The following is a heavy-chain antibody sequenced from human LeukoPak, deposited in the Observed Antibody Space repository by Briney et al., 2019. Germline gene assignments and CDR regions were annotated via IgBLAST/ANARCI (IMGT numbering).Heavy chain of an antibody. Sequence: GASVKVSCKASGYTFTSYDINWVRQATGQGLEWMGWMNPNSGNTGYAQKFQGRVTMTRNTSISTAYTELSSLRAEDTAVYYCARQFWSGYPSYYYYYYMDVWGKGTTVTVSS. J-gene: IGHJ6*03. CDR3: ARQFWSGYPSYYYYYYMDV. V-gene: IGHV1-8*01. D-gene: IGHD3-3*02. CDR1: GYTFTSYD. CDR2: MNPNSGNT.